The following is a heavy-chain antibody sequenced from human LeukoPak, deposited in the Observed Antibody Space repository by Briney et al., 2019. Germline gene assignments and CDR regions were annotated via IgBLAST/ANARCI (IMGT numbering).Heavy chain of an antibody. D-gene: IGHD3-16*01. Sequence: PGGSLRLSCAASGFAFSNYDLSWVCQAPGKGLEWVSAINSGGKIYYAGSVKGRFTISRDNSKNTLYLQMNSLRAEDTAVYYCAKHWDWGQGTLVTVSS. J-gene: IGHJ4*02. CDR2: INSGGKI. CDR3: AKHWD. V-gene: IGHV3-23*01. CDR1: GFAFSNYD.